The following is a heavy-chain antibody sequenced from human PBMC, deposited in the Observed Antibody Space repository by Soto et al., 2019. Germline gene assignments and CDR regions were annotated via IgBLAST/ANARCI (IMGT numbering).Heavy chain of an antibody. CDR2: INAGNGNP. J-gene: IGHJ4*02. V-gene: IGHV1-3*05. CDR3: ARLGLSGSYYFEREDY. CDR1: GYTFTTYA. Sequence: QVQLVQSGAEEKKPGASVKVSCKASGYTFTTYAMHWVRQAPGQRLEWMGWINAGNGNPKYSQKFQGRVTITRDTSASTAYMELSSLRSEDTAVYYCARLGLSGSYYFEREDYWGQGTLVTVSS. D-gene: IGHD1-26*01.